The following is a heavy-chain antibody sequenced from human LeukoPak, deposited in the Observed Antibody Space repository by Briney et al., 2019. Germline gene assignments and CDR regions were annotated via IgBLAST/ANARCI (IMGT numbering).Heavy chain of an antibody. J-gene: IGHJ6*03. CDR3: ARVPTTVVTYYYYYYMDV. CDR1: GFTFSSYA. V-gene: IGHV3-30-3*01. Sequence: GGSLRLSCAASGFTFSSYAMHWVRQAPGKGLEWVAVISYDGSNKYYADSVKGRFTISRDNSKNTLYLQMNSLRAEDMAVYYCARVPTTVVTYYYYYYMDVWGKGTTVTVSS. CDR2: ISYDGSNK. D-gene: IGHD4-23*01.